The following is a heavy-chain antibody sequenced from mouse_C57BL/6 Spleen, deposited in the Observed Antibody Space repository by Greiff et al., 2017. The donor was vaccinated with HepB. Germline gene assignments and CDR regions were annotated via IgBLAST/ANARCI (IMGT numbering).Heavy chain of an antibody. V-gene: IGHV5-17*01. D-gene: IGHD1-1*01. CDR3: ATRGFSSSFNYAMDY. J-gene: IGHJ4*01. CDR1: GFTFSDYG. Sequence: DVKLVESGGGLVKPGGSLKLSCAASGFTFSDYGMHWVRQAPEKGLEWVAYISSGSSTIYYADTVKGRFTISRDNAKNTLFLQMTSLRSEDTAMYYCATRGFSSSFNYAMDYWGQGTSVTVSS. CDR2: ISSGSSTI.